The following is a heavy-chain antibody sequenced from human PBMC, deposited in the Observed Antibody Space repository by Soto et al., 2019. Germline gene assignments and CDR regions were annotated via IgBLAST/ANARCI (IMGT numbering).Heavy chain of an antibody. Sequence: QVQLVQSGAEVKKPGASVKVSCKASGDTFTDYYIHWVRQAPGQGLEWMGTVNPSGGHTTYAQHFLGRVTMTGDTSTSAVYMVLTSLTSADTAVYYCARGGNVVVVTAAFHYWGQGTLVTVSS. CDR2: VNPSGGHT. J-gene: IGHJ4*02. D-gene: IGHD2-21*02. CDR3: ARGGNVVVVTAAFHY. V-gene: IGHV1-46*01. CDR1: GDTFTDYY.